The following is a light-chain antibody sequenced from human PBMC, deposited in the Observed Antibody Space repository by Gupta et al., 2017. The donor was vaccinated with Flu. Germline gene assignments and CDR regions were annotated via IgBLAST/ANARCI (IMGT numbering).Light chain of an antibody. CDR1: QSINNW. J-gene: IGKJ1*01. V-gene: IGKV1-12*01. CDR2: DAS. Sequence: DIQMTQSPSSVSASVGDRVTINWRASQSINNWLAWYQQKPGKAPNLLIYDASSWQTGVPSRFSGSGSDTDFTLTIRSLEPEDFAIYYCQQARALPWTFGQGTKVEIK. CDR3: QQARALPWT.